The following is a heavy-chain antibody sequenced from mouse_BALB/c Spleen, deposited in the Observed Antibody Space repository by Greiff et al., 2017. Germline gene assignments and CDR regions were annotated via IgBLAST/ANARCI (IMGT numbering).Heavy chain of an antibody. Sequence: VQRVESGAELVRPGTSVKISCKASGYTFTNYWLGWVKQRPGHGLEWIGDIYPGGGYTNYNEKFKGKATLTADTSSSTAYMQLSSLTSEDSAVYFCARSTTACFDYWGQGTTLTVSS. J-gene: IGHJ2*01. V-gene: IGHV1-63*02. CDR2: IYPGGGYT. D-gene: IGHD1-2*01. CDR3: ARSTTACFDY. CDR1: GYTFTNYW.